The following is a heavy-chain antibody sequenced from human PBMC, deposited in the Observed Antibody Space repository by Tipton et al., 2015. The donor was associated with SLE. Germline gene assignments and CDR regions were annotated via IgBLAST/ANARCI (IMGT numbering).Heavy chain of an antibody. J-gene: IGHJ4*02. Sequence: TLSLTCTVSGFSISSYYWGWIRPPPGKGLEWLGTIYHSGTTYYNPSLKSRLTFSIDTSKNQFSLKLSSVTAADTAVYYCVRLELPATKADYWGPGTLVTVSS. V-gene: IGHV4-38-2*02. D-gene: IGHD5-24*01. CDR2: IYHSGTT. CDR3: VRLELPATKADY. CDR1: GFSISSYY.